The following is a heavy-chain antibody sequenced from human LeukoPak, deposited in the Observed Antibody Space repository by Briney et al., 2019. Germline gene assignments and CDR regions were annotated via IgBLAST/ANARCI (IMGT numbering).Heavy chain of an antibody. D-gene: IGHD5-18*01. CDR3: ARDRRDRVDTASILDY. Sequence: PGGSLRLSCAASGFTFDDYGMSWVRQAPGKGLEWVSGINWNGGNIGYADSVKGRFTISRDNAKNALYLQMNSLRAEDTALYYCARDRRDRVDTASILDYWGQGTLVTVSS. CDR2: INWNGGNI. J-gene: IGHJ4*02. V-gene: IGHV3-20*04. CDR1: GFTFDDYG.